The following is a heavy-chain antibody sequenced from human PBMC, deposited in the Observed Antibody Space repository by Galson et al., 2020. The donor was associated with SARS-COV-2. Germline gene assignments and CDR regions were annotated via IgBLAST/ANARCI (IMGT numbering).Heavy chain of an antibody. V-gene: IGHV3-21*06. J-gene: IGHJ6*02. CDR3: ARDGSDVDFYYGMDV. CDR2: ISSSNNFI. Sequence: GESLKISCAASGFTFKSYSMNWVRQAPGKGLEWVSSISSSNNFINYADSVKGRFTISRDNAKNSLFLQMNSLRAEDAAVYYCARDGSDVDFYYGMDVWGQGTTVIVSS. D-gene: IGHD2-21*01. CDR1: GFTFKSYS.